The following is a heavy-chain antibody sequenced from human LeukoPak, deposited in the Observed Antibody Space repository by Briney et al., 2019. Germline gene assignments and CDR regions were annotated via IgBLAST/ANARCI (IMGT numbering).Heavy chain of an antibody. CDR1: GYTFTSYY. V-gene: IGHV1-46*01. J-gene: IGHJ4*02. Sequence: ASVKVSCKASGYTFTSYYMHWVRQAPGQGLEWMGIINPSGGSTSYAQKFQGRVTLTRDTSTGTVYMELSSLRSEDTAVHYCARGRLAYCGGDCHYYFDYWGQGTLVTVSS. CDR3: ARGRLAYCGGDCHYYFDY. D-gene: IGHD2-21*02. CDR2: INPSGGST.